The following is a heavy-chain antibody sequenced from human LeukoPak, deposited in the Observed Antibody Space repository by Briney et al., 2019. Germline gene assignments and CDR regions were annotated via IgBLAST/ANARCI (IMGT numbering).Heavy chain of an antibody. D-gene: IGHD3-22*01. CDR3: ARVRSGYYESYYFDY. CDR1: GGSISSYY. Sequence: SETLSLTCTVSGGSISSYYWSWIRQPPGKGLEWIGYIYYSGSTNYNPSLKSRVTISVDTSKNQFSLKLSSVTAADTAVYYCARVRSGYYESYYFDYWGQGTLVTVSS. J-gene: IGHJ4*02. V-gene: IGHV4-59*01. CDR2: IYYSGST.